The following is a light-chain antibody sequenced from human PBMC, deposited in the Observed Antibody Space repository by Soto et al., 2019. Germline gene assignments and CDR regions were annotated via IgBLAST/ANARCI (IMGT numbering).Light chain of an antibody. CDR1: QSISSY. CDR3: QQSYSTPRT. J-gene: IGKJ1*01. V-gene: IGKV1-39*01. Sequence: DIQMTQSPSSLSASVGNRVTITCRASQSISSYLNWYQQKPGKAPKLLIYAASSLQSGVPSRFSGSRSGTDFTLNISRLQPEDFATYYCQQSYSTPRTFGQGTKMEIK. CDR2: AAS.